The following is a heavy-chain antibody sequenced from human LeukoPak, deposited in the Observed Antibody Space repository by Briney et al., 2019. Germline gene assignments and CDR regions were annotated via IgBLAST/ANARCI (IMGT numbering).Heavy chain of an antibody. CDR1: GYTFTSYG. Sequence: ASVKVSCKASGYTFTSYGISWVRQAPGQGLEWMGWISAYNGNTNYAQKLQGRVTMTTDTSTSTAYMELRSLRSGDTAVYYCARGKVVVRGVNWESWFDPWGQGTLVIVSS. V-gene: IGHV1-18*01. J-gene: IGHJ5*02. CDR3: ARGKVVVRGVNWESWFDP. D-gene: IGHD3-10*01. CDR2: ISAYNGNT.